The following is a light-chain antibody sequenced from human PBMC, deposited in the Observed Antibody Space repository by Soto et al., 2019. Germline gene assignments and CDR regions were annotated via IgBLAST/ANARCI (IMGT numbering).Light chain of an antibody. Sequence: QPALTQPASVCDSPGQSIPISCTGTSSDVRGSNFVSWYQQHPGKPPKLIIYDVANRPSGVYNRFSGSKSGSTASLIISRLQTEDEADYYCVSYTSSTTYVFGTGTKV. CDR3: VSYTSSTTYV. CDR2: DVA. CDR1: SSDVRGSNF. J-gene: IGLJ1*01. V-gene: IGLV2-14*03.